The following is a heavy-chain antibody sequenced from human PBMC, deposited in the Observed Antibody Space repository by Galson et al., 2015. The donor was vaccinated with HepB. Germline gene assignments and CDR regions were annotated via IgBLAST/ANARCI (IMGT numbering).Heavy chain of an antibody. CDR3: LYCPTNNCYRGIDY. CDR1: GYTFTDYY. D-gene: IGHD2-2*02. CDR2: INPNSGGT. V-gene: IGHV1-2*02. Sequence: SVKVSCKASGYTFTDYYMHWVRQAPGQGLELMGWINPNSGGTKYAQKFQGRVTMTRDTSISTAYMQLSRLRSDDTAVYYCLYCPTNNCYRGIDYWGQGTLVTVSS. J-gene: IGHJ4*02.